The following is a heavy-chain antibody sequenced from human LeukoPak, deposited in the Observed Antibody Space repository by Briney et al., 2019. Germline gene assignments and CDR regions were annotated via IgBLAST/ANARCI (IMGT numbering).Heavy chain of an antibody. CDR2: MNPNSGNT. CDR3: ARGSPIDFWSGYWYWFDP. V-gene: IGHV1-8*01. Sequence: ASVNVSCKASGYTFTSYDINWVRHPPGQGLEWMGWMNPNSGNTGYAQKFQGRVTMTRNTSISTAYMELSSLRSEDTAVYYCARGSPIDFWSGYWYWFDPWGQGTLVTVSS. D-gene: IGHD3-3*01. J-gene: IGHJ5*02. CDR1: GYTFTSYD.